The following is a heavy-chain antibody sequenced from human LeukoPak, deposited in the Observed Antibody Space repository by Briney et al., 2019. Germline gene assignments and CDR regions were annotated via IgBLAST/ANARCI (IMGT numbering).Heavy chain of an antibody. CDR3: AIYRRSYSAFDY. D-gene: IGHD1-26*01. J-gene: IGHJ4*02. CDR2: INAGNGNT. Sequence: GASVKVSCKASGYTFTRYDMHWVRQAPGQRLEWMGWINAGNGNTKSSQKFQGRVTITADESTSTAYMELSSLRSEDTAVYYCAIYRRSYSAFDYWGQGTLVTVSS. CDR1: GYTFTRYD. V-gene: IGHV1-3*01.